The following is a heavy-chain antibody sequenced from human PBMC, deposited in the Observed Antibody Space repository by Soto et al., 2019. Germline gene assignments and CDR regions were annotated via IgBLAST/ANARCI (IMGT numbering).Heavy chain of an antibody. Sequence: PGGSLRLSCAASGFTFSNYEMNWVRQAPGKGLEWVSYIPSSGGTIYYADSVKGRSTISRDNAKKSLYLQMNSLRAEDTATYYCARSWNEYFDYWGQGALVTVSS. D-gene: IGHD1-1*01. J-gene: IGHJ4*02. CDR2: IPSSGGTI. V-gene: IGHV3-48*03. CDR3: ARSWNEYFDY. CDR1: GFTFSNYE.